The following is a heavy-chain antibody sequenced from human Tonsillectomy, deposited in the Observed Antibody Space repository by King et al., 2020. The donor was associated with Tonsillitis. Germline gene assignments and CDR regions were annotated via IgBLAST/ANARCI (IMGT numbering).Heavy chain of an antibody. J-gene: IGHJ6*02. CDR2: INPNSGGT. CDR1: GYTFTGYY. D-gene: IGHD3-10*01. CDR3: ARGASSRREGYYGMDV. Sequence: QLVQSGAEVRKPGASVKVSCKASGYTFTGYYMHWVRQAPGQGLEWMGWINPNSGGTNFAQKFQDRVTMTRDTSISTAYMELSRLTYADTAVYYCARGASSRREGYYGMDVWGQGTTVTVSS. V-gene: IGHV1-2*02.